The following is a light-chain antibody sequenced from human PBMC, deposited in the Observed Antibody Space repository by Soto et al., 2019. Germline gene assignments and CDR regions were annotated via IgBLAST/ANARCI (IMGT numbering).Light chain of an antibody. CDR2: AAS. V-gene: IGKV1-9*01. J-gene: IGKJ1*01. CDR3: LQHNNYPQT. CDR1: QDISIY. Sequence: IQLTQSPSSLSASVGDSVTITCRASQDISIYLAWYQQKPGKAPNLLIYAASSLQSGVPSRFSGSGSGTEFTLTISSLQPEDFATYYCLQHNNYPQTFGQGTKVDIK.